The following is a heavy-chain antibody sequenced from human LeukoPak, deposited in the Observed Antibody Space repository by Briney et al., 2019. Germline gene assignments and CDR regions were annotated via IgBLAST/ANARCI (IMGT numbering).Heavy chain of an antibody. CDR1: GFVFSSNW. CDR3: AKEGRSLQTY. CDR2: IKEDGTET. V-gene: IGHV3-7*03. D-gene: IGHD5-24*01. Sequence: GGSLRLSCAASGFVFSSNWMSWVRLAPGKGLEWVANIKEDGTETYYVDSVKGRFTISRDNAKNSLYLQMNSLRVEDTAVYYCAKEGRSLQTYWGQGTLVTVSS. J-gene: IGHJ4*02.